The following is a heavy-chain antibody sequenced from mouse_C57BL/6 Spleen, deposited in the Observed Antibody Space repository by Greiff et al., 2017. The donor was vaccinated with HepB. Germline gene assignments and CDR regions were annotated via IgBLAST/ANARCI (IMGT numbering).Heavy chain of an antibody. CDR3: ARSLITTVVAYYFDY. V-gene: IGHV1-69*01. D-gene: IGHD1-1*01. Sequence: QVQLQQPGAELVMPGASVKLSCKASGYTFTSYWMHWVKQRPGQGLEWIGEIDPSDSYTNYNQKFKGKSTLTVDKSSSTAYMQLSSLTSEDSAVYYCARSLITTVVAYYFDYWGQGTTLTVSS. CDR1: GYTFTSYW. CDR2: IDPSDSYT. J-gene: IGHJ2*01.